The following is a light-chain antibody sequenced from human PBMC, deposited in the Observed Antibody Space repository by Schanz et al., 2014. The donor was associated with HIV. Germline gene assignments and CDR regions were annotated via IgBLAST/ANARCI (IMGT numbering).Light chain of an antibody. CDR3: KSYSSSSTWV. Sequence: QSVLTQPPSTSGTPGQRVAISCSGSSSNIGTYNVNWYQQLPGTAPRLLIYTQDQRPSGVPDRFSGSKSGTSASLAITGLQAEDEADYYCKSYSSSSTWVFGGGTKLTVL. CDR2: TQD. V-gene: IGLV1-44*01. CDR1: SSNIGTYN. J-gene: IGLJ3*02.